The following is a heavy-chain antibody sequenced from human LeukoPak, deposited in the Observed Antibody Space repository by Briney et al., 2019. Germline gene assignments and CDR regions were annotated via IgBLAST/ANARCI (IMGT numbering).Heavy chain of an antibody. CDR1: GYSISSGYY. CDR2: IYHSGST. CDR3: ARGAPPGDSSVGAFDI. J-gene: IGHJ3*02. V-gene: IGHV4-38-2*02. D-gene: IGHD3-22*01. Sequence: SETLSHTCTVSGYSISSGYYWGWIRQPPGKGLEWIGSIYHSGSTYYNPSLKSRVTISVDTSKNQFSLKLSSVTAADTAVYYCARGAPPGDSSVGAFDIWGQGAMVTVSS.